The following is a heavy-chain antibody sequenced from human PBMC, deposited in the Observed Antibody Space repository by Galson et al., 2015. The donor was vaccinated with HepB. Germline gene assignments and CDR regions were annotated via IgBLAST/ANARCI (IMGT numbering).Heavy chain of an antibody. J-gene: IGHJ5*02. V-gene: IGHV1-18*04. CDR3: ARSGYYGSGSYYKGGSNWFDP. D-gene: IGHD3-10*01. Sequence: SVKVSCKASGYTFITYGITWVRQAPGQGLEWMRWIGAYNANTNSAQKVQGRVTMTTDTSTSTAYMELRSLRSDDTAVYYCARSGYYGSGSYYKGGSNWFDPWGQGTLVIVSS. CDR1: GYTFITYG. CDR2: IGAYNANT.